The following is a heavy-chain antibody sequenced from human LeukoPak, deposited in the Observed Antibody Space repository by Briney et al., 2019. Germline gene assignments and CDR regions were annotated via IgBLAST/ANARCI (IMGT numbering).Heavy chain of an antibody. V-gene: IGHV3-53*01. Sequence: GGSLRLSCAASGFTVSSNYMSWVRQAPGKGLEWVSVIYSGGSTYYADSVKGRFTISRDKSKNTLYLQMNSLRAEDTAVYYCARGPPHLNYGDLYFDYWGQGTLVTVSS. CDR3: ARGPPHLNYGDLYFDY. CDR2: IYSGGST. CDR1: GFTVSSNY. D-gene: IGHD4-17*01. J-gene: IGHJ4*02.